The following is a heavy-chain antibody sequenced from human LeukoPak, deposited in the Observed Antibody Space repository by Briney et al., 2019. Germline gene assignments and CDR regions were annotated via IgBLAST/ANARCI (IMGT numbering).Heavy chain of an antibody. V-gene: IGHV4-39*07. CDR2: IYYSGST. D-gene: IGHD6-13*01. Sequence: SETLSLTCTVSGGSISSSSYYWGWIRQPPGKGLEWIGSIYYSGSTNYNPSLKSRVTISVDTSKNQFSLKLSSVTAADTAVYYCARGFIAAAGPGWFDPWGQGTLVTVSS. CDR3: ARGFIAAAGPGWFDP. CDR1: GGSISSSSYY. J-gene: IGHJ5*02.